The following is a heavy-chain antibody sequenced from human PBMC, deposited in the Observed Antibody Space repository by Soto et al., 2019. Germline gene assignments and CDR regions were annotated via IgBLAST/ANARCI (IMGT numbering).Heavy chain of an antibody. V-gene: IGHV3-74*01. D-gene: IGHD3-22*01. J-gene: IGHJ4*02. CDR3: VKGEYYYVSSGYYPFDY. CDR2: ISSDGSST. CDR1: GFTFSSYW. Sequence: GGSLRLSCAASGFTFSSYWMHWVRQAPGKGLVWVSSISSDGSSTHYADSVKGRFTISRDNAKNTQYLQMSSLRADDTAVYYCVKGEYYYVSSGYYPFDYWGQGTLVTVSS.